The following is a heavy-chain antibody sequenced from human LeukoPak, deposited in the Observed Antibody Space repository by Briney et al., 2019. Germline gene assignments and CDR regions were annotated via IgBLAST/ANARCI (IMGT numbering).Heavy chain of an antibody. J-gene: IGHJ4*02. Sequence: GGSLRLSCAASGFTFSSYAMSWVRQAPGKGLEWVSAISGSGGSTYYADSVKGRFTISRDNSKNSLYLQMNSLRAEDTAVYYCATIPGIAVAGTNLFDYWGQGTLVTVSS. V-gene: IGHV3-23*01. CDR3: ATIPGIAVAGTNLFDY. CDR1: GFTFSSYA. CDR2: ISGSGGST. D-gene: IGHD6-19*01.